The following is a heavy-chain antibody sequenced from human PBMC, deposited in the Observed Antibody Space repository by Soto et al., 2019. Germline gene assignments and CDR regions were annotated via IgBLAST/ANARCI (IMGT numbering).Heavy chain of an antibody. V-gene: IGHV5-51*01. CDR3: ASSRGAYYYYYGMDG. Sequence: GESLKISCKGSGYSFSTHWIVWVRQMPGKGLEWMGNIYPGDSDTRYSPSFQGQVTISADKSISTAYLQWSSRKASDTATDYCASSRGAYYYYYGMDGWRQGTTVTVSS. D-gene: IGHD3-10*01. J-gene: IGHJ6*01. CDR1: GYSFSTHW. CDR2: IYPGDSDT.